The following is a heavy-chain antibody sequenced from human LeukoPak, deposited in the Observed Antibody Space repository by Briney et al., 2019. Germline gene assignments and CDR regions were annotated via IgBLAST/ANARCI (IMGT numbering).Heavy chain of an antibody. J-gene: IGHJ4*02. CDR1: GYSFATYW. CDR3: ARRPRNSPFAY. V-gene: IGHV5-51*01. D-gene: IGHD2-21*01. CDR2: IYPGDSET. Sequence: GESLKISCQGSGYSFATYWIGWVRQMPGKGLEWMGIIYPGDSETRYSPSFQGQVTFSADKSISTAYLQWSSLKASDSAIYYCARRPRNSPFAYWGQGALVTVSS.